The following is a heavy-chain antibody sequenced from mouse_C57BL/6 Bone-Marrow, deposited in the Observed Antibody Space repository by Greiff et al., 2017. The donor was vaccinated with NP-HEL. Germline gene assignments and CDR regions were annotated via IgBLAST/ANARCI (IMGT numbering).Heavy chain of an antibody. V-gene: IGHV1-26*01. Sequence: EVQLQQSGPELVKPGASVKISCKASGYTFTDYYMNWVKQSHGKSLEWIGDINPNNGGTSYNQKFKGNATLTVDKSSSTAYMELRSLASEDSAVYYCARSDYGSSYEGFAYWGQGTLVTVSA. J-gene: IGHJ3*01. CDR3: ARSDYGSSYEGFAY. CDR2: INPNNGGT. D-gene: IGHD1-1*01. CDR1: GYTFTDYY.